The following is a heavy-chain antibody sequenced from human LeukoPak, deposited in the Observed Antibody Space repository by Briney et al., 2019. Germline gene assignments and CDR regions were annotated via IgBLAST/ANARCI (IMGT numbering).Heavy chain of an antibody. CDR1: GFTFSSYE. D-gene: IGHD1-26*01. Sequence: GGSLRLSCAASGFTFSSYEMNWVRQAPGKGLEWVSYISSSGSTIYYADPVKGRFTISRDNAKNSLYLQMNSLRAEDTAVYYCARGDSGSYYFDYWGQGTLVTVSS. CDR2: ISSSGSTI. V-gene: IGHV3-48*03. J-gene: IGHJ4*02. CDR3: ARGDSGSYYFDY.